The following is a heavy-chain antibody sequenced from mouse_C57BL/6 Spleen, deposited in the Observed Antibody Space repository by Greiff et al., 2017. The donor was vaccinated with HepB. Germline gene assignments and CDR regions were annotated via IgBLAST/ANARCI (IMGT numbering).Heavy chain of an antibody. Sequence: VKLVESGAELVKPGASVKLSCKASGYTFTSYWMHWVKQRPGQGLEWIGMIHPNSGSTNYNEKFKSKATLTVDKSSSTAYMQLSSLTSEDSAVYYCARGDDYLLDYWGQGTTLTVSS. CDR1: GYTFTSYW. CDR2: IHPNSGST. V-gene: IGHV1-64*01. D-gene: IGHD2-4*01. CDR3: ARGDDYLLDY. J-gene: IGHJ2*01.